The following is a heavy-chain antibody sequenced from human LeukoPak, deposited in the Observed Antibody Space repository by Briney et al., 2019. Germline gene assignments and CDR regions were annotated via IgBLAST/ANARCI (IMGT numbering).Heavy chain of an antibody. CDR3: ARDALLAAAAPDAFDI. Sequence: ASVKVSCKASGYTFTGYYMHWVRQAPGQGLEWMGWINPNSGGTNYAQKFQGRVTMTRDTSISTAYVELSRLRSDDTAVYYCARDALLAAAAPDAFDIWGQGTMVTVSS. J-gene: IGHJ3*02. V-gene: IGHV1-2*02. CDR1: GYTFTGYY. D-gene: IGHD6-13*01. CDR2: INPNSGGT.